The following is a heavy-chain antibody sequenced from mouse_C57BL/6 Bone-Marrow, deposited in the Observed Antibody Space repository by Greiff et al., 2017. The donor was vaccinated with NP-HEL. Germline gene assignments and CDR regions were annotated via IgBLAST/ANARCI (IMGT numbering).Heavy chain of an antibody. CDR3: ARDSSGYVLGFAY. Sequence: QVQLQQSGPELVKPGASVKISCKASGYAFSSSWMNWVKQRPGKGLEWIGRIYPGDGDTNYNGKFKGKATLTADKSSSTAYMQLSSLTSEDSAVYFCARDSSGYVLGFAYWGQGTLVTVSA. D-gene: IGHD3-2*02. V-gene: IGHV1-82*01. CDR1: GYAFSSSW. J-gene: IGHJ3*01. CDR2: IYPGDGDT.